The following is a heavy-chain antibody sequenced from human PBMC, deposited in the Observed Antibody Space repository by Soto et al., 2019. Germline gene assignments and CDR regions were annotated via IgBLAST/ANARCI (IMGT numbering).Heavy chain of an antibody. CDR2: IIPVFRTP. Sequence: QVQLVQSGAEVKKPGSSVKVSCKASGGTFNTYDFSWVRQAPGQGFEWMGGIIPVFRTPDYAQRFQGRVTIIADESTSTAYMELSSLRSEDTAVYYCARDKERQRLGGNYYYAMDVWGQGTTVTVSS. CDR1: GGTFNTYD. D-gene: IGHD5-12*01. J-gene: IGHJ6*02. V-gene: IGHV1-69*12. CDR3: ARDKERQRLGGNYYYAMDV.